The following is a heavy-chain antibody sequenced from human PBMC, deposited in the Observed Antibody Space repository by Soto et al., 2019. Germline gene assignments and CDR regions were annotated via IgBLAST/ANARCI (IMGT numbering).Heavy chain of an antibody. CDR1: GGSLTSYP. D-gene: IGHD3-16*01. J-gene: IGHJ4*02. CDR2: IIPIHGTT. V-gene: IGHV1-69*01. Sequence: QMEQSGAEVRKPGSSVKVSCKPSGGSLTSYPMAWVRQAPGQGFEWMGGIIPIHGTTEYAQKFQGRVTITEDESTNRATLELTGLTSEDTGVYYCARGWGLVSWGQGTLVTVSS. CDR3: ARGWGLVS.